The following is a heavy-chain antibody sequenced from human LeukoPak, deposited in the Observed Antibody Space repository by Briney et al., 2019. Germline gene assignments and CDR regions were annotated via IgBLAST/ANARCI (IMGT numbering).Heavy chain of an antibody. CDR3: ARGGYDYIWGSYRSNWLDP. Sequence: PSETLSLTCAVYGGSFSGYYWSWIRQPPGKGLEWIGEINHSGSTNYNPSLKSRVTISVDTSKNHFSLKLSSVTAADTAVYYCARGGYDYIWGSYRSNWLDPWGQGTLVTVSS. J-gene: IGHJ5*02. CDR1: GGSFSGYY. D-gene: IGHD3-16*02. CDR2: INHSGST. V-gene: IGHV4-34*01.